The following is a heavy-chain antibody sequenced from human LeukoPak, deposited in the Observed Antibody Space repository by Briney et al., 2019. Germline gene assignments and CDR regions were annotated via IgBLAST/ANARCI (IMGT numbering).Heavy chain of an antibody. V-gene: IGHV3-30*02. J-gene: IGHJ4*02. D-gene: IGHD2-21*01. CDR3: AKGLYYCGGDCYEPFDY. Sequence: SGGSLRLSCAASGFTFSSYGMHWVRQAPGKGLEWVAFIRFDGSNKYYADSVKGRFTISRDNSKNTLYLQMNSLRAEDTAVYYCAKGLYYCGGDCYEPFDYWGQGTLVTVSS. CDR1: GFTFSSYG. CDR2: IRFDGSNK.